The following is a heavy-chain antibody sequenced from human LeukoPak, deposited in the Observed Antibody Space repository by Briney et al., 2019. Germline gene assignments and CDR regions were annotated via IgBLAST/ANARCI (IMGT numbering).Heavy chain of an antibody. Sequence: GGSLRLSCAASGLSLSDAYMSWVRQAPGKGLEWVGRITSKTDGATSAYVAPVKGRFTISRDDSKNTLYLQMDSLKTEDTAVYYCTTLYDSRSRGYWGQGTLVTVSS. J-gene: IGHJ4*02. CDR2: ITSKTDGATS. D-gene: IGHD3-3*01. CDR1: GLSLSDAY. CDR3: TTLYDSRSRGY. V-gene: IGHV3-15*01.